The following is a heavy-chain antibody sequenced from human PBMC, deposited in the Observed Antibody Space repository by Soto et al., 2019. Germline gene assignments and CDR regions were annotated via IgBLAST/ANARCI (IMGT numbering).Heavy chain of an antibody. J-gene: IGHJ5*02. D-gene: IGHD2-15*01. Sequence: GSSVKVPCKASGCTFSSQYINWVRKAPVQGLEWMGIINPSGRRTSSAQKFQGRLTLTRDISTSTFYMELISVGSEDTAVYYCARDGDCSGASCSTTYGFDPCG. CDR3: ARDGDCSGASCSTTYGFDP. CDR2: INPSGRRT. V-gene: IGHV1-46*01. CDR1: GCTFSSQY.